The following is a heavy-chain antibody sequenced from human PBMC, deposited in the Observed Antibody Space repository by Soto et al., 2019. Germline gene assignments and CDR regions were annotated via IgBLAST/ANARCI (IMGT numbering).Heavy chain of an antibody. CDR3: XRAWVVVTAPDY. CDR2: INAGNGNT. CDR1: GYTFTSYA. Sequence: QVQLVQSGAEEKKPGASVKVSCKASGYTFTSYAMHWVXQAPGQRLEWMGWINAGNGNTKYSQKFQGRVTITRDTXXXXXXXXXXXXXXXXXXXXXXXRAWVVVTAPDYWGQGTLVTVSS. V-gene: IGHV1-3*05. D-gene: IGHD2-21*02. J-gene: IGHJ4*02.